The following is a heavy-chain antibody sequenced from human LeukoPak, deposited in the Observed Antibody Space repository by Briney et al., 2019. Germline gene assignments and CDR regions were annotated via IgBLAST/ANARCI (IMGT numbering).Heavy chain of an antibody. Sequence: SETLSLTCTVSGGSISSYYWSWIRQPPGKGLEWIGYIYYSGSTNYNPSLKSRVTISVDTSKNQFSLKLSSVTAADTAVYYCARDPGMMNYYYYMDVWGKGTTVTVSS. CDR1: GGSISSYY. D-gene: IGHD1-1*01. J-gene: IGHJ6*03. CDR2: IYYSGST. CDR3: ARDPGMMNYYYYMDV. V-gene: IGHV4-59*01.